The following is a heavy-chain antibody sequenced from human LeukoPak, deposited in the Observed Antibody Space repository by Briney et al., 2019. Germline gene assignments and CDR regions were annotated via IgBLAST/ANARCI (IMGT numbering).Heavy chain of an antibody. CDR1: GYTFTSYG. D-gene: IGHD3-22*01. CDR2: ISAYNGNT. V-gene: IGHV1-18*01. J-gene: IGHJ4*02. CDR3: ARGRTDYFDSDGSFPALGY. Sequence: ASVKVSCKASGYTFTSYGISWVRQAPGQGLEWMGWISAYNGNTNYAQKLQGRVTMTTDTSTSTAYMELRSLRSDDTAVYYCARGRTDYFDSDGSFPALGYWGQGTLVTVSS.